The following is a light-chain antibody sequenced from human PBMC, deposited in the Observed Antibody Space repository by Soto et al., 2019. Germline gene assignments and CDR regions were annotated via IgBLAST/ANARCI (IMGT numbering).Light chain of an antibody. CDR2: DVS. J-gene: IGLJ1*01. V-gene: IGLV2-14*01. CDR3: CSYTSSGTLI. Sequence: QSALNQPASVSGSPGQSITISCVGTSVDIGDYNYVSWYQQHPGKVPKVIIYDVSNRPSEVSYRFSGTKSGNTSSLTVSGLQAEDEADYYCCSYTSSGTLIFGTGTKLTVL. CDR1: SVDIGDYNY.